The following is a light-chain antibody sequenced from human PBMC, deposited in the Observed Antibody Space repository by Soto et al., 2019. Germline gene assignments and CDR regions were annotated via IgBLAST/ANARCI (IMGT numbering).Light chain of an antibody. Sequence: QSVLTQPPSVSAAPGQKVTISCSGRSSNIGNNYVFWYQQLPGTAPKLLIYDNDKLTSGIPDRFSGSKSGTSATLGITGRQTGDEADYYCATRYSDLRVGVFGGETKLTVL. J-gene: IGLJ2*01. CDR1: SSNIGNNY. CDR3: ATRYSDLRVGV. CDR2: DND. V-gene: IGLV1-51*01.